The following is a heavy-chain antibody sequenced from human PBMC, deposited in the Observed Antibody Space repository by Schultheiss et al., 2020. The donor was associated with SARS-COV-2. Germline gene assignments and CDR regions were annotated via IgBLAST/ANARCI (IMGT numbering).Heavy chain of an antibody. CDR1: GYTFTSYG. D-gene: IGHD6-6*01. Sequence: SVKVSCKASGYTFTSYGISWVRQAPGQGLEWMGRIIPILGIANYAQKFQGRVTITADKSTSTAYMELSSLRSEDTAVYYCARDAYSSSSDYWGQGTLVTVSS. CDR2: IIPILGIA. CDR3: ARDAYSSSSDY. V-gene: IGHV1-69*04. J-gene: IGHJ4*02.